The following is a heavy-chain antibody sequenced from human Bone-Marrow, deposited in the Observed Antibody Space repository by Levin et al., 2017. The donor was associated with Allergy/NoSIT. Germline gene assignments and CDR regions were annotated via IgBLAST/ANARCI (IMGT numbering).Heavy chain of an antibody. CDR1: GYSFTSYW. CDR2: IYPGDSDT. CDR3: ARTPIQTPYCGGDCYLNWYFDL. Sequence: GGSLRLSCKGSGYSFTSYWIGWVRQMPGKGLEWMGIIYPGDSDTRYSPSFQGQVTISADKSISTAYLQWSSLKASDTAMYYCARTPIQTPYCGGDCYLNWYFDLWGRGTLVTVSS. D-gene: IGHD2-21*02. V-gene: IGHV5-51*01. J-gene: IGHJ2*01.